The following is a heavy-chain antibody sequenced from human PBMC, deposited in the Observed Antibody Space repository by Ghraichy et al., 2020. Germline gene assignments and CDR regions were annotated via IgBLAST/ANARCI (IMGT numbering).Heavy chain of an antibody. Sequence: SETLSLTCTVSGGSISSSSYYWGWIRQPPGKGLEWIGEINHSGSTNYNPSLKSRVTISVDTSKNQFSLKLSSVTAADTAVYYCARGSDSSGYYPGYWGQGTLVTVSS. J-gene: IGHJ4*02. D-gene: IGHD3-22*01. CDR3: ARGSDSSGYYPGY. V-gene: IGHV4-39*07. CDR2: INHSGST. CDR1: GGSISSSSYY.